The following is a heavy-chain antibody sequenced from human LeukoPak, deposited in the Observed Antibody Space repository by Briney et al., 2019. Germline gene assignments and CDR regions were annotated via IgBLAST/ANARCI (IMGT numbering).Heavy chain of an antibody. D-gene: IGHD5-12*01. Sequence: PGGSLGLSCAASGFTFSGYWMHWVRQAPGKGLVWVSRINSDGSSTSYADSVKGRFTISRDNAKNTLYLQMNSLRAEGTAVYYCARDGYSGYPKTISYGMDVWGQGTTVTVSS. J-gene: IGHJ6*02. CDR2: INSDGSST. V-gene: IGHV3-74*01. CDR3: ARDGYSGYPKTISYGMDV. CDR1: GFTFSGYW.